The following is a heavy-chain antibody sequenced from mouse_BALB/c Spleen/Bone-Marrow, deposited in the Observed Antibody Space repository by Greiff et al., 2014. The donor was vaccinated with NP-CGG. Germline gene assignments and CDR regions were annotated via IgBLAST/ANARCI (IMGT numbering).Heavy chain of an antibody. CDR3: ARDKGRVFSDY. Sequence: EVKLMESGGGLVQPGGSLRLSCATSGFTFTDYYMNWVGQPPGKALEWLGFIRNKANGYTTEYSASVKSRFTISRDNSQNILYLQMNTLRAEDSATYYCARDKGRVFSDYCGQGPTLTVPS. V-gene: IGHV7-3*02. CDR1: GFTFTDYY. CDR2: IRNKANGYTT. J-gene: IGHJ2*01.